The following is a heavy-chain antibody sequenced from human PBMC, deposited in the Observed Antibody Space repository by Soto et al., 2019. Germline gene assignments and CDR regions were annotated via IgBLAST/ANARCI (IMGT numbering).Heavy chain of an antibody. CDR1: GFPFSIYG. Sequence: WESLRVSCASSGFPFSIYGMSWVRQAPGRGLDLVSAISGSGGSTYYADTVKGRFTITRDNSKNTLYLHMNSLRAEDTAVYDCPNGLLCESYYYGMDVWGQGTTVTVSS. CDR2: ISGSGGST. J-gene: IGHJ6*01. V-gene: IGHV3-23*01. D-gene: IGHD3-10*02. CDR3: PNGLLCESYYYGMDV.